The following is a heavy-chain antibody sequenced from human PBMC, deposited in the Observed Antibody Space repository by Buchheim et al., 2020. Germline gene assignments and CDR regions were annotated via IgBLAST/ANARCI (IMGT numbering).Heavy chain of an antibody. J-gene: IGHJ4*02. CDR2: INHSGST. CDR3: ARATYYYGSGSYTFDY. V-gene: IGHV4-34*01. Sequence: QVQLQQWGAGLLKPSETLSLTCAVYGGSFSGYYWSWIRQPPGKGLEWIGEINHSGSTNYNPSIKSRVTISVDTSKNQFSLKLSSVTAADTAVYYCARATYYYGSGSYTFDYWGQGTL. D-gene: IGHD3-10*01. CDR1: GGSFSGYY.